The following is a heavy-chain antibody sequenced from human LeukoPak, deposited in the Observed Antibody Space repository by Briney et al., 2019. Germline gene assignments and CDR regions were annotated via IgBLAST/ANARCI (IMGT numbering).Heavy chain of an antibody. D-gene: IGHD6-13*01. CDR3: ARRPRKQQLGFDY. CDR2: IYYSGST. J-gene: IGHJ4*02. CDR1: GGXISSSSYY. V-gene: IGHV4-39*01. Sequence: SETLSLTCTVSGGXISSSSYYWGWIRQPPGKGLEWIGSIYYSGSTYYNPSLKSRVTISVDTSKNQFSLKLSSVTAADTAVYYCARRPRKQQLGFDYWGQGTLVTVSS.